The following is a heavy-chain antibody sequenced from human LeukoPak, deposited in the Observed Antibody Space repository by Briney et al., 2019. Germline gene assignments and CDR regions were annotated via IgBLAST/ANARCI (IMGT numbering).Heavy chain of an antibody. J-gene: IGHJ4*02. Sequence: KPSETLSLTCAVYGGSFSGYYWSWIRQPPGKGLQWIGEINHSGSTNYNPSLKSRVAISVDTSKNQFPLKLSSVTAADTAVYYCARRRTTVVTRVFDYWGQGTLVTVSS. CDR1: GGSFSGYY. CDR3: ARRRTTVVTRVFDY. V-gene: IGHV4-34*01. CDR2: INHSGST. D-gene: IGHD4-23*01.